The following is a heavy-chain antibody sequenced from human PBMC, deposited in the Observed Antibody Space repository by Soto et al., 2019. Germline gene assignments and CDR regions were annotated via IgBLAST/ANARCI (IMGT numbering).Heavy chain of an antibody. CDR1: GFTFSSYG. CDR2: ISYDGSNK. V-gene: IGHV3-30*03. CDR3: ADSMVRGVITAPLRY. D-gene: IGHD3-10*01. Sequence: GGSLRLSYAASGFTFSSYGMHWVRQAPGRGLEWVAVISYDGSNKYYADSVKGRFTISRDNSKNTLYLQMNSLRAEDTAVYYCADSMVRGVITAPLRYWGQGTLVTVSS. J-gene: IGHJ4*02.